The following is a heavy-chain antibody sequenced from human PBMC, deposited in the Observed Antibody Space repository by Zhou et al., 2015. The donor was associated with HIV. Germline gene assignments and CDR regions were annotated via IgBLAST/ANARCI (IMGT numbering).Heavy chain of an antibody. CDR1: GYTFTSYY. CDR3: ARGTHYYDSSGYPLGYGMDV. V-gene: IGHV1-46*01. Sequence: QVQLVQSGAEVKKPGASVKVSCKASGYTFTSYYMHWVRQAPGQGLEWMGMINPSGGSTSYAQKFQGRVTMTRDTSTSTVYMELSSLRSEDTAVYYCARGTHYYDSSGYPLGYGMDVVGPRDHGHRLL. CDR2: INPSGGST. D-gene: IGHD3-22*01. J-gene: IGHJ6*02.